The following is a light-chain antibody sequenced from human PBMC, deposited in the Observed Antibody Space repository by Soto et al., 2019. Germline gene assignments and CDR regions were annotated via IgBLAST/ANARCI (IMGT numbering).Light chain of an antibody. CDR1: SSDGGGYNY. CDR3: SSYTGGTTLVV. Sequence: QSVLTQPASVSGSPGQSITISCTGTSSDGGGYNYVSWYQQHPGKAPKLMIYDVSNRPSGVSNRFSGSKSGNTASLTISGLQAEDEADYYCSSYTGGTTLVVFGGGTKLTVL. J-gene: IGLJ2*01. CDR2: DVS. V-gene: IGLV2-14*01.